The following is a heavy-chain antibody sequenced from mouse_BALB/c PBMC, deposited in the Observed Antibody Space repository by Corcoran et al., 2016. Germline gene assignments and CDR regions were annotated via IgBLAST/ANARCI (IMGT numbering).Heavy chain of an antibody. CDR1: GYTFTNYG. CDR3: ARDYFDY. CDR2: INTYTGEP. Sequence: QIQLVQSGPELKKPGETVKISCKASGYTFTNYGMNWVKQAPGKGLKWMGWINTYTGEPTYADDFKGRFAFSLETSASTAYLQINNLKDEDMSTYFCARDYFDYWGQGTTLTVSS. J-gene: IGHJ2*01. V-gene: IGHV9-1*02.